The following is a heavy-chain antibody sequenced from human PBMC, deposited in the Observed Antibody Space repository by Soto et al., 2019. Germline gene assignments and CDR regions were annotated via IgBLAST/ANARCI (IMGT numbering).Heavy chain of an antibody. V-gene: IGHV1-3*01. D-gene: IGHD2-21*01. Sequence: ASVKVSCKTSGYSFMTYAIHWVRQAPGQSLEWMGWIHAGNGNAKYSQNFQGRVTITRDTSANTVYMELSSLRSEDTALYYCARDTFSVPPYSCDSCGQGTLVTVSS. CDR2: IHAGNGNA. CDR1: GYSFMTYA. J-gene: IGHJ4*02. CDR3: ARDTFSVPPYSCDS.